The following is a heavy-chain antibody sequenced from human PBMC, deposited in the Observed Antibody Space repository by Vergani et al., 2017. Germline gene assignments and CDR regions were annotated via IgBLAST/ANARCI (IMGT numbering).Heavy chain of an antibody. CDR1: GFTVSSNY. CDR3: ARSLAGYCSGGSCYPGYYYMDV. CDR2: IYSGGST. V-gene: IGHV3-53*04. J-gene: IGHJ6*03. D-gene: IGHD2-15*01. Sequence: EVQLVESGGGLVQPGGSLRLSCAASGFTVSSNYMSWVRQAPGKGLEWVSVIYSGGSTYYADSVKGRFTISRHNSKNTLYLQMNSLRAEDTAVYYCARSLAGYCSGGSCYPGYYYMDVWGKGTTVTVSS.